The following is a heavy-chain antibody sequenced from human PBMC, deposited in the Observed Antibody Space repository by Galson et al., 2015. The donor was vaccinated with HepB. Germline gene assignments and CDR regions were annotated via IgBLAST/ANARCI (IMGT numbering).Heavy chain of an antibody. D-gene: IGHD3-16*02. Sequence: SETLSLTCTVSGGSISSSSYYWGWIRQPPGKGLEWIGSIYYSGSTYCNPSLKSRVTISVDTSKNQFSLKLSSVTAADTAVYYCARPWGIDRYAFDIWGQGTMVTVSS. J-gene: IGHJ3*02. CDR1: GGSISSSSYY. CDR2: IYYSGST. CDR3: ARPWGIDRYAFDI. V-gene: IGHV4-39*01.